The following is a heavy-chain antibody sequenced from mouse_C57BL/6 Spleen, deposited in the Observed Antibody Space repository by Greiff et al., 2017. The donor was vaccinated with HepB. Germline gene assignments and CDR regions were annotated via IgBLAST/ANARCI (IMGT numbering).Heavy chain of an antibody. Sequence: EVQLVESGGGLVQPKGSLKLSCAASGFSFNTYAMNWVRQAPGKGLEWVARIRSKSNNYATYYADSVKDRFTISRDDSESTLYLQMNNLKTEDTAMYYCVRQIYYGYDDYAMDYWGQGTSVTVSS. D-gene: IGHD2-2*01. CDR3: VRQIYYGYDDYAMDY. CDR2: IRSKSNNYAT. V-gene: IGHV10-1*01. CDR1: GFSFNTYA. J-gene: IGHJ4*01.